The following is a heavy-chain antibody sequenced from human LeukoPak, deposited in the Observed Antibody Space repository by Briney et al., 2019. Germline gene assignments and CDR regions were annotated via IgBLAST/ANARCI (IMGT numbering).Heavy chain of an antibody. J-gene: IGHJ2*01. Sequence: GGTLRLSCAASGFTFSSYGMSWVRQAPGKGLEWVPAISGSGGSTYYADSVKGRFTISRDNSKNTLYLQMNSLRAEDTAVYYCAKENFDWLHFDLWGRGTLVTVSS. CDR2: ISGSGGST. D-gene: IGHD3-9*01. CDR3: AKENFDWLHFDL. V-gene: IGHV3-23*01. CDR1: GFTFSSYG.